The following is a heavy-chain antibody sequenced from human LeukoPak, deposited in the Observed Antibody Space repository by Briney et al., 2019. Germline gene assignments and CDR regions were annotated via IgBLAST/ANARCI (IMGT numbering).Heavy chain of an antibody. J-gene: IGHJ6*04. CDR2: IFSSESSNT. CDR3: TRAGYGPYYYYDMDV. Sequence: SETLSLTCSVSNDSLSTLYWRWLRQPPGKRLEWIGYIFSSESSNTNYNPSLNGRVTISVDTSKNQFSLTLNSVTAADTAVYYCTRAGYGPYYYYDMDVWGKGTTVTVSS. CDR1: NDSLSTLY. D-gene: IGHD2-15*01. V-gene: IGHV4-59*08.